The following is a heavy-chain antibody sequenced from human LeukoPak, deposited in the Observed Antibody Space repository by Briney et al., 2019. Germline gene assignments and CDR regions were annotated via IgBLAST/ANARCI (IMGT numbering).Heavy chain of an antibody. CDR3: TTDRAHLIVAKIDY. J-gene: IGHJ4*02. CDR2: ISGSGGST. D-gene: IGHD3-22*01. V-gene: IGHV3-23*01. CDR1: GFTFSSYA. Sequence: GGSLRLSCAASGFTFSSYAMSWVRQAPGKGLEWVSAISGSGGSTYYADSVKGRFTISRDDSKNTLYLQMNSLKTEDTAVYYCTTDRAHLIVAKIDYWGQGTLVTVSS.